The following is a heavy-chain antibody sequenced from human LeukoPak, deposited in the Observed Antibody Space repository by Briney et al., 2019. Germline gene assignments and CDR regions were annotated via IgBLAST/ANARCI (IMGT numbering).Heavy chain of an antibody. CDR2: ISSSSSYI. V-gene: IGHV3-21*01. J-gene: IGHJ4*02. CDR3: ARGSGNWNFFDY. D-gene: IGHD1-1*01. Sequence: GGSLRLSCAASGFTFSSYSMNWVRQAPGKGLEWVSSISSSSSYIYYADSVKGRFTISRDNAKNSLYLQMNSQRAEDTAVYYCARGSGNWNFFDYWGQGTLVTVSS. CDR1: GFTFSSYS.